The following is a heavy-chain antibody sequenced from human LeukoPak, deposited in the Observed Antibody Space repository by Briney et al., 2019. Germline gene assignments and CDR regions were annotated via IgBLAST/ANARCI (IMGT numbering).Heavy chain of an antibody. CDR1: GGSFSGYY. V-gene: IGHV4-34*01. J-gene: IGHJ6*03. D-gene: IGHD2-2*01. Sequence: SETLSLTCAVSGGSFSGYYWSWIRQPPGKGLEWIGEINHSGSTNYNPSLKSRVTISVDTSKNQFSLKLSSVTAADTAVYYCARRGYCSSTSCYYMDVWGKGTTVTVSS. CDR2: INHSGST. CDR3: ARRGYCSSTSCYYMDV.